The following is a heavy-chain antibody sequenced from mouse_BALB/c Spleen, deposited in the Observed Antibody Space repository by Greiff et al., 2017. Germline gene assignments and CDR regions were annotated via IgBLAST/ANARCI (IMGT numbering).Heavy chain of an antibody. CDR3: ARYYYGSSFAY. Sequence: QVQLKQSAAELARPGASVKMSCKASGYTFTSYTMHWVKQRPGQGLEWIGYINPSSGYTEYNQKFKDKTTLTADKSSSTAYMQLSSLTSEDSAVYYCARYYYGSSFAYWGQGTLVTVSA. V-gene: IGHV1-4*02. CDR1: GYTFTSYT. J-gene: IGHJ3*01. CDR2: INPSSGYT. D-gene: IGHD1-1*01.